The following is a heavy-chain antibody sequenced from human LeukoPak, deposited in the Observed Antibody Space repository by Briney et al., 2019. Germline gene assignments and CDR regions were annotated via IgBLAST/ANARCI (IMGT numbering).Heavy chain of an antibody. D-gene: IGHD2/OR15-2a*01. CDR2: TYYRSKWYN. V-gene: IGHV6-1*01. Sequence: SQTLSLTCAISGDSVSNNIATWNWIRQSPSRGLECLGRTYYRSKWYNDYAVSVKSRITINPDTSKNQFSLQLNSATPEDTAVYYCARRISGHLDYWGQGTLVTVSS. CDR3: ARRISGHLDY. CDR1: GDSVSNNIAT. J-gene: IGHJ4*02.